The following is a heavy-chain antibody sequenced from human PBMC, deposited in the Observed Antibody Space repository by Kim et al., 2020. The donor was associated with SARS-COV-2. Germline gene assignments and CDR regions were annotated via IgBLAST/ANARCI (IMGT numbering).Heavy chain of an antibody. V-gene: IGHV4-34*01. CDR3: ARASSYYDYVWGSYRSGWFDP. CDR1: GGSFSGYY. Sequence: SETLSLTCAVYGGSFSGYYWSWIRQPPGKGLEWIGEINHRGSTNYNPSLKSRVTISVDTSKNQFSLKLSSVTAADTAVYYCARASSYYDYVWGSYRSGWFDPWGQGTLVTVSS. D-gene: IGHD3-16*02. J-gene: IGHJ5*02. CDR2: INHRGST.